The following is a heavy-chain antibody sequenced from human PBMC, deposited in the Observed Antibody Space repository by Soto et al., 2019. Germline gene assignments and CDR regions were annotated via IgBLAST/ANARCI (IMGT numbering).Heavy chain of an antibody. V-gene: IGHV3-53*01. CDR1: GFSVSSSH. CDR3: AKLGPYGSESYSFRYTWLDS. Sequence: VQLVESGGGLIQPGGSLRLSCEASGFSVSSSHMIWVRQAPGKGLEWVSVIYSGGPTYYAVSVKGRFTISRDRSKNKVYLQMHSLRNEDTAVYHCAKLGPYGSESYSFRYTWLDSWGQGTLVTVSS. J-gene: IGHJ5*01. CDR2: IYSGGPT. D-gene: IGHD3-10*01.